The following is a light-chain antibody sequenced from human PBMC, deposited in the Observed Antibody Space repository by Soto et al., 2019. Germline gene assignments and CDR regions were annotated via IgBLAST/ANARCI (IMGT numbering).Light chain of an antibody. CDR2: GNS. CDR3: QSYDSSLSGSV. J-gene: IGLJ3*02. V-gene: IGLV1-40*01. CDR1: SSNIGAGYD. Sequence: QSVLTQPPSVSGAPGQRVTISCTGSSSNIGAGYDVHWYQQLPGTAPKLLIYGNSNRPSGVPDRFSGSKSGTSASLVITGLQADDEADYYCQSYDSSLSGSVFGGGTKLTVL.